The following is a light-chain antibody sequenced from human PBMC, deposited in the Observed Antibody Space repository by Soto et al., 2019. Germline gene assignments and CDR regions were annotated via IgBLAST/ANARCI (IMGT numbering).Light chain of an antibody. V-gene: IGKV1-5*01. CDR1: QSIAAS. J-gene: IGKJ1*01. CDR2: DVS. Sequence: DIQMTQSPSSLFASAVDTVTITCLASQSIAASLAWYQHKPGEAPKLLIYDVSSLETGVPSRFSGSGSGTEFSLTIRGLQPDDFATYYCQQYDYSRTFGQGTKVDIK. CDR3: QQYDYSRT.